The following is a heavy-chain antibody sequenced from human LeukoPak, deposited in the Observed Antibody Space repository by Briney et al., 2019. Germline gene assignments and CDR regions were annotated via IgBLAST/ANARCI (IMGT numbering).Heavy chain of an antibody. J-gene: IGHJ6*02. Sequence: PGGSLRLSCAASGFTSSGYAVHWVRQGPGKGLDWVAVISFDGSDQYYADSVKGRFTISRDNSQNTVSLHKNSLKTEDTAVYFCARLSRSGATYFYYGMDVWGQGTTVIVTS. V-gene: IGHV3-30*04. CDR2: ISFDGSDQ. CDR1: GFTSSGYA. CDR3: ARLSRSGATYFYYGMDV. D-gene: IGHD3-22*01.